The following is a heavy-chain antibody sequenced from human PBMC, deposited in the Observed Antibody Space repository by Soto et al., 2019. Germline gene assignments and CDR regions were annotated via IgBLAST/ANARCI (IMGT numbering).Heavy chain of an antibody. D-gene: IGHD1-7*01. CDR1: GGSISSGGYY. J-gene: IGHJ2*01. Sequence: PSETLSLTCTVSGGSISSGGYYWSWIRQHPGKGLEWIGYIYYSGSTYYNPSLKSRVTISVDTSKNQFSLKLSSVTAADTAVYYCARGEGNNWNYHRYWYFDLWGCGTLVTVSS. CDR3: ARGEGNNWNYHRYWYFDL. V-gene: IGHV4-31*03. CDR2: IYYSGST.